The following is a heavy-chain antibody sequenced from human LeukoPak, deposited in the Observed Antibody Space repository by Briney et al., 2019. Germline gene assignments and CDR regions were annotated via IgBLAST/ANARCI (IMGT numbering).Heavy chain of an antibody. J-gene: IGHJ6*03. CDR1: GGSISSSHYY. CDR3: ARQSSDYYYYYIDV. V-gene: IGHV4-39*01. Sequence: SETLSLTGTVSGGSISSSHYYWGWIRQSPGKGLEWIGSIYYSGITYYNPSLESRVTISDDTSMNRFSLMLTSLTAADTAVYYCARQSSDYYYYYIDVWGEGTTVIVSS. CDR2: IYYSGIT.